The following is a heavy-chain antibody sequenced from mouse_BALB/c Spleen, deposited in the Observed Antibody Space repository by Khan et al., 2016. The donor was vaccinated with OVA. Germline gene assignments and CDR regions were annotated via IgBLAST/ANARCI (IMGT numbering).Heavy chain of an antibody. J-gene: IGHJ3*01. CDR2: INPYNGGT. V-gene: IGHV1-37*01. CDR1: GYSFTGYT. Sequence: EVQLVESGPELVKPGASMKISCKASGYSFTGYTMNWVKQRHGKNLEWIGLINPYNGGTTYSQKFNGKATLTVDRSSSTAYMELLSLTSEDSAVYYCVRSASYGDYVEAWFTYWGQGTLVTVSA. CDR3: VRSASYGDYVEAWFTY. D-gene: IGHD2-13*01.